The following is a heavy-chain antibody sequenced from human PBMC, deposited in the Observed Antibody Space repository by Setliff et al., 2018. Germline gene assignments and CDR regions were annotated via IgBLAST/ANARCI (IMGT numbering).Heavy chain of an antibody. Sequence: SVKVSCKASGGTFSSYGISWVRQAPGQGLEWMGGTIPIFGTNYAQKFQGRVTIITDESTSTAYMELSSLTSADTAVYYCAREGGDTRSSTDYRYYMDVWGKGTTVTVSS. CDR2: TIPIFGT. CDR3: AREGGDTRSSTDYRYYMDV. D-gene: IGHD3-16*01. J-gene: IGHJ6*03. V-gene: IGHV1-69*05. CDR1: GGTFSSYG.